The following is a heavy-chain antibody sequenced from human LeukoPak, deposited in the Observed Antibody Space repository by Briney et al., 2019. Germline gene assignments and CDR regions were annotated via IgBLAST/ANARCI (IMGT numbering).Heavy chain of an antibody. J-gene: IGHJ2*01. CDR1: GFTVSSNY. CDR2: IYSGGST. CDR3: ARGYCGGDCCGPEGWYFDL. D-gene: IGHD2-21*02. Sequence: GGSLRLSCAASGFTVSSNYMSWVRQAPGKGLEWVSVIYSGGSTYYADSVKGRFTISRHNSKNTLYLQMNSLRAEDTAVYYCARGYCGGDCCGPEGWYFDLWGRGTLVTVSS. V-gene: IGHV3-53*04.